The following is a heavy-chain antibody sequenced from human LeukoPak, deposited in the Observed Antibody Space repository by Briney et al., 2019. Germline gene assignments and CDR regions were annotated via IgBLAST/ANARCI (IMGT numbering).Heavy chain of an antibody. D-gene: IGHD3-10*01. CDR2: IWYDGSNK. V-gene: IGHV3-33*01. CDR3: ARWGEGKMFDY. J-gene: IGHJ4*02. CDR1: GFTFSSHG. Sequence: PGGSLRLSCAASGFTFSSHGMHWVRQAPGKGLEWVAVIWYDGSNKYYADSVKGRFTISRDNTKNTVYVEMHSLRAEDTAVYYCARWGEGKMFDYWGQGTLVTVSS.